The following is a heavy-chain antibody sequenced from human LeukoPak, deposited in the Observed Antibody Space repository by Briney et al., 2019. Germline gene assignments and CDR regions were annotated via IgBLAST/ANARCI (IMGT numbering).Heavy chain of an antibody. J-gene: IGHJ4*02. CDR3: ARDGGRKDDY. Sequence: GGSLRLSCAASGFTFSSYSMNWVRQAPGKGLEWVANIKQDGSEKYYVDSVKGRFTISRDNAKNSLYLQMNSLRAEDTAVYYCARDGGRKDDYWGQGTLVTVSS. V-gene: IGHV3-7*01. CDR1: GFTFSSYS. CDR2: IKQDGSEK.